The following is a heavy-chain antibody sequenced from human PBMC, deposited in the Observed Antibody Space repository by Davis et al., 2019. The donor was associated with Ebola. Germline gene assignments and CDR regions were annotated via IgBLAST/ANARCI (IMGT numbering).Heavy chain of an antibody. CDR1: GFTFSSYS. J-gene: IGHJ4*02. CDR3: AREWSFHFDY. D-gene: IGHD2-8*01. Sequence: GESLKISCAASGFTFSSYSMNWVRQAPGKGLEWVSSISSSSSYIYYADSVKGRFTISRDNAKNSLYLQMNSLRAEDTAVYYCAREWSFHFDYWGQGTLVTVSS. CDR2: ISSSSSYI. V-gene: IGHV3-21*01.